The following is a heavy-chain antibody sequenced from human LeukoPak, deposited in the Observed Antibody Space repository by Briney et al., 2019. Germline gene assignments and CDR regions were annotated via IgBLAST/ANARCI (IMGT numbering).Heavy chain of an antibody. Sequence: SETLSLTCAVSGGSISSDNWWSWIRQPPGKGLEWIGEVLRSGSTNYNPSLKSRVTMSIDTSKNQFSLKLNSVTAADTAVYYCATYYDISGYRFDYWGQGTLVTVSS. V-gene: IGHV4-4*02. CDR3: ATYYDISGYRFDY. CDR2: VLRSGST. CDR1: GGSISSDNW. D-gene: IGHD3-22*01. J-gene: IGHJ4*02.